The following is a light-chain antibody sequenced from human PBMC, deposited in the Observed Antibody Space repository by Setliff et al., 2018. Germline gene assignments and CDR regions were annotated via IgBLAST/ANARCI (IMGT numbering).Light chain of an antibody. CDR1: SSDIGGYKY. J-gene: IGLJ1*01. Sequence: SALTQPPSASGSPGQSVTISCTGTSSDIGGYKYVSWYQQHPGKAPKLMIYEVNKRPSGVPDRFSGSKSGNTASLTVSGLQAEDEADYYCSSNIGSNNFDVFGTGTKVTVL. V-gene: IGLV2-8*01. CDR2: EVN. CDR3: SSNIGSNNFDV.